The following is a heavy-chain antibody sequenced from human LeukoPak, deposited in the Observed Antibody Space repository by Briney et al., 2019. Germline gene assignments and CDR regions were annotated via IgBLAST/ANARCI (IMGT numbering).Heavy chain of an antibody. CDR2: ISSSSSYI. Sequence: GGSLRLSCAASGFTFSSYSMNWVRQAPGKGLEWVSSISSSSSYIYYADSVKGRFTISRDNAKNSLYLQMNSLRAEDTAVYYCARDQIVVVPAAMAGATWYYGMDVWGQGTTVTVSS. CDR1: GFTFSSYS. D-gene: IGHD2-2*01. V-gene: IGHV3-21*01. J-gene: IGHJ6*02. CDR3: ARDQIVVVPAAMAGATWYYGMDV.